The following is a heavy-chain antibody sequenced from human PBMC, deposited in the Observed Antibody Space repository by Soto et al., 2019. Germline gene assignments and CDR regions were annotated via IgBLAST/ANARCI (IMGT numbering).Heavy chain of an antibody. CDR1: GYTFTSYY. J-gene: IGHJ4*02. D-gene: IGHD6-25*01. Sequence: ASVKVSCKASGYTFTSYYMHWVRQAPGQGLEWMGIINPSGGSTSYAQKFQGWVTMTRDTSISTAYMELSRLRSDDTAVYYCASSYEAAGSFDYWGQGTLVTVSS. V-gene: IGHV1-46*01. CDR3: ASSYEAAGSFDY. CDR2: INPSGGST.